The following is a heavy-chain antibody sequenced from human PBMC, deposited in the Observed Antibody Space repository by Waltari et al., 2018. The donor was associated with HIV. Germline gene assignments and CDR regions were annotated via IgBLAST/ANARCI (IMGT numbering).Heavy chain of an antibody. CDR2: IYYSGST. Sequence: QVQLQESGPGLVKPSETLSLTCTVSGGSISSYYWSWIRPPPGKGLEWIGYIYYSGSTNYNPSLKSRVTISVDTSKNQFSLKLSSVTAADTAVYYCARVSHPLSYYYDIGGAFDIWGQGTMVTVSS. J-gene: IGHJ3*02. D-gene: IGHD3-22*01. V-gene: IGHV4-59*01. CDR3: ARVSHPLSYYYDIGGAFDI. CDR1: GGSISSYY.